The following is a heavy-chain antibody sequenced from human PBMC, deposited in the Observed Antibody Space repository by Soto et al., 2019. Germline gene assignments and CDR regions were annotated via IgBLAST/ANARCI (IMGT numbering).Heavy chain of an antibody. D-gene: IGHD6-13*01. Sequence: QVQLVESGGGVVQPGRSLRLSCSASGFTFSSYAMHWVRQAPGKGLEWVAVISYDGSNKYYADSVKGRFTISRDNSKNTLYLQMNSLRAEDTAVYYCARDPYAKGPGYSSSWLPDPWGQGTLVTVSS. CDR2: ISYDGSNK. V-gene: IGHV3-30-3*01. CDR3: ARDPYAKGPGYSSSWLPDP. CDR1: GFTFSSYA. J-gene: IGHJ5*02.